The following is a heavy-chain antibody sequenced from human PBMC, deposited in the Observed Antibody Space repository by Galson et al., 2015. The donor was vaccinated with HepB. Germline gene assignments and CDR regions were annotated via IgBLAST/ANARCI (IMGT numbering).Heavy chain of an antibody. CDR2: IYYNGDT. J-gene: IGHJ4*02. D-gene: IGHD5-12*01. V-gene: IGHV4-59*08. CDR3: ARHPGRGSVGYAFDL. CDR1: HGSINNYY. Sequence: SVSHGSINNYYWSWIRQSPGNRLEWIGYIYYNGDTTYNPSLGYRVGMSVDTSINQVSLWLTSVTAADTAVYYCARHPGRGSVGYAFDLWGQGTLVTVSA.